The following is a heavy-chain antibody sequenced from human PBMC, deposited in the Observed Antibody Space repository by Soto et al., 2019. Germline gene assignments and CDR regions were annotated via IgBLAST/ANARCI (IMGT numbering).Heavy chain of an antibody. J-gene: IGHJ4*02. CDR3: ATPYYYNH. V-gene: IGHV3-21*01. Sequence: GGSLRLSCAASGFMFSAYTMSWVRQAPGKGLEWLSSITSNSDHIDYADSVRGRFTVSRDNARKSLYLQMDSLGAKDTGVYYCATPYYYNHWGPGTLVTVSS. CDR1: GFMFSAYT. CDR2: ITSNSDHI.